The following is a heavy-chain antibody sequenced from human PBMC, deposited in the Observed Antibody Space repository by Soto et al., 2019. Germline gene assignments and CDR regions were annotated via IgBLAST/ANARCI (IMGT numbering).Heavy chain of an antibody. V-gene: IGHV4-30-2*01. Sequence: PSETLSLTCAVSGGSISSGGYSWSWIRQPPGKGLEWIGYIYHSGSTYYNPSLKSRVTISVDRSKNQFSLKLSSVTAADTAVYYCARDRELLDYWGQGTLVT. D-gene: IGHD3-10*01. CDR2: IYHSGST. CDR3: ARDRELLDY. CDR1: GGSISSGGYS. J-gene: IGHJ4*02.